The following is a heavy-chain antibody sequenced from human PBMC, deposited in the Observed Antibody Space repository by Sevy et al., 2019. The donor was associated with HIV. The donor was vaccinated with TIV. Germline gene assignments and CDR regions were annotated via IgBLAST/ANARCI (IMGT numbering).Heavy chain of an antibody. D-gene: IGHD3-10*01. CDR2: ISSNGGST. CDR3: VKDGGVRGVMRSAAFDI. Sequence: GGSLRLSCSASGFTFSSYAMHWVRQAPGKGLEYVSAISSNGGSTYYADSVKGRFTISGDNSKNTVYLQMSSLRAEDTAVYYGVKDGGVRGVMRSAAFDIWGQGTMVTVSS. V-gene: IGHV3-64D*06. J-gene: IGHJ3*02. CDR1: GFTFSSYA.